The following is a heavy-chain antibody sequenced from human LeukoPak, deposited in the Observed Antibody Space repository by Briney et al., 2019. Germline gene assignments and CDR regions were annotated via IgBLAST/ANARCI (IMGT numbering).Heavy chain of an antibody. Sequence: GGSLRLSCEASGFTFSTHAMSWVRQAPGKGLEWVSSISGSGDTTDYADSVKGRFTISRDNSEDILYLRMNSLRVDDTAVYYCVRDFHCSGGSCPLFDNWGQGALVTVSS. J-gene: IGHJ4*02. CDR2: ISGSGDTT. CDR3: VRDFHCSGGSCPLFDN. CDR1: GFTFSTHA. D-gene: IGHD2-15*01. V-gene: IGHV3-23*01.